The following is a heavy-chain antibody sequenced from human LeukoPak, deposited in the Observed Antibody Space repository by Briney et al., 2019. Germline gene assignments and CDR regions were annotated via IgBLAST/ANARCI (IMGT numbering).Heavy chain of an antibody. CDR3: TRGTVPGLATTYGTYFDS. D-gene: IGHD5-12*01. V-gene: IGHV3-30*04. CDR1: GITFSRSA. J-gene: IGHJ4*02. Sequence: PGGSLRLSCAASGITFSRSAMHWVRQAPGKGLEWVAIISYDGTNKYYLDSVKGRFTISRDNSKNTLYLQMDSLRAEDTAVYYCTRGTVPGLATTYGTYFDSWGQGTPVTVSS. CDR2: ISYDGTNK.